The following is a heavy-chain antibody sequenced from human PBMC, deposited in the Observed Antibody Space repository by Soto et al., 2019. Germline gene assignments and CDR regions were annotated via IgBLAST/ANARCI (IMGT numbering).Heavy chain of an antibody. D-gene: IGHD1-1*01. CDR2: ISYDGSNK. V-gene: IGHV3-30*18. CDR3: AKSREPYLFYYYGMDV. J-gene: IGHJ6*02. Sequence: GGSLRLSCAASGFTFSSYGMHWVRQAPGKGLEWVAVISYDGSNKYYADSVKGRFTISRDNSKNTLYLQMNSLRAEDTAVYYCAKSREPYLFYYYGMDVWGQGTTVTVSS. CDR1: GFTFSSYG.